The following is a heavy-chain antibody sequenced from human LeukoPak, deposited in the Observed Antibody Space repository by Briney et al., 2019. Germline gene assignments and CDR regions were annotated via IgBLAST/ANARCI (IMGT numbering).Heavy chain of an antibody. CDR2: IHNSGTT. CDR1: GGSMSSYY. Sequence: SETLSLTCTVSGGSMSSYYWNWIRQPPGKGLEWIACIHNSGTTNYNPSLKSRVTISLEMFKIQFSLTLSSVTAADTAVYYCARGSTMDVWGQGTTVTVSS. CDR3: ARGSTMDV. V-gene: IGHV4-59*01. J-gene: IGHJ6*02.